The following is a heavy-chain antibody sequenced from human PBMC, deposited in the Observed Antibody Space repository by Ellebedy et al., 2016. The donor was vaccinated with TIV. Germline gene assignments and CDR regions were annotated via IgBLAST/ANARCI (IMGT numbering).Heavy chain of an antibody. J-gene: IGHJ6*02. CDR3: ARVDYGVDGTGMDV. V-gene: IGHV5-10-1*01. CDR1: GYDFSTYW. Sequence: GESLKISCKTSGYDFSTYWITWVRQLPGKGLEWMGRIDPTDSYTKYSPSFQGHITISVQKSINTAYLEWSSLKASDTAMYYCARVDYGVDGTGMDVWGQGTTVTVSS. CDR2: IDPTDSYT. D-gene: IGHD4-17*01.